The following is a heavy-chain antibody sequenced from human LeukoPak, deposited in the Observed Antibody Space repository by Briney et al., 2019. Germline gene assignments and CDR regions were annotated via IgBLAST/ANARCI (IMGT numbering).Heavy chain of an antibody. CDR1: GGSFSGYY. D-gene: IGHD3-10*01. CDR2: INHSGST. V-gene: IGHV4-34*01. J-gene: IGHJ5*02. CDR3: ARGGGMRYYYGSGSPYKT. Sequence: SETLSLTCAVYGGSFSGYYWSWIRQPPGKGLEWIGEINHSGSTNYNPSLKSRVTISVDTSKYQFSLKLSSVTAADTAVYYCARGGGMRYYYGSGSPYKTWGQGTLVTVSS.